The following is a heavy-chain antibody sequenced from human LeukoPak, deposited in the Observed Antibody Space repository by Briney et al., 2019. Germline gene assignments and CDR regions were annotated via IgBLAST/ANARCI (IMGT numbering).Heavy chain of an antibody. CDR2: IWYDGTSK. J-gene: IGHJ4*02. CDR3: ARRGTSWFNVEY. Sequence: GGSLRLSCAASGFTFNTYAMHWVRQAPGKGLEWVAVIWYDGTSKYYADSVKGRFTISRDNSKNTLYLQMNTLRVEDTAVYYCARRGTSWFNVEYWGQGVLLTVSS. CDR1: GFTFNTYA. V-gene: IGHV3-33*01. D-gene: IGHD6-13*01.